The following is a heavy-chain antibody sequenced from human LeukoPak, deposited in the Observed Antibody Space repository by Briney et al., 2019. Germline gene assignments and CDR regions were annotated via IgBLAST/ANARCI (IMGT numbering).Heavy chain of an antibody. CDR3: ARPGRQDAYNGHYWYFDL. CDR1: GGSITNYY. CDR2: VSYSGRT. Sequence: SETLSLTCTVSGGSITNYYWNWIRRPPGKDLEWIGCVSYSGRTHYSSALKSRVTISVDTSKNQFSLNLRSVTAADTAVYYCARPGRQDAYNGHYWYFDLWGRGTLVTVS. V-gene: IGHV4-59*01. J-gene: IGHJ2*01. D-gene: IGHD5-24*01.